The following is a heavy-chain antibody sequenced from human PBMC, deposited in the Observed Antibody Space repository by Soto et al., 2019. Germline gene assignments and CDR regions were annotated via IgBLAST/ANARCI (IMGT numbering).Heavy chain of an antibody. V-gene: IGHV1-24*01. Sequence: QVQLVQSGAEVKKPGASVKVSCKVSGYTLTELSMHWVRQAPGKGLEWMGGFDPEDGETIYAQTFQGRVTITEDTSTDTAYMELSSLRSEDTAVYYWAGGGGSYYDRSGYFDYWGQGTLVTVSS. D-gene: IGHD3-22*01. CDR2: FDPEDGET. CDR3: AGGGGSYYDRSGYFDY. CDR1: GYTLTELS. J-gene: IGHJ4*02.